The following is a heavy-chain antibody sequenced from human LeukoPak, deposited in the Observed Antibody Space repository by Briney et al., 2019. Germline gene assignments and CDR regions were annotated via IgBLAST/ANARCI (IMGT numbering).Heavy chain of an antibody. D-gene: IGHD6-19*01. CDR3: AKRGVQHWLVDWYFDY. CDR2: ISGSGGST. J-gene: IGHJ4*02. V-gene: IGHV3-23*01. Sequence: PGGSLRLSCAASGFTFYNYAMSWVRQAPGKGLEWVSGISGSGGSTFYAESVKGRFTISRDDSKLYLQMNSLRAEDTAVYYCAKRGVQHWLVDWYFDYWGQGTLVTVSS. CDR1: GFTFYNYA.